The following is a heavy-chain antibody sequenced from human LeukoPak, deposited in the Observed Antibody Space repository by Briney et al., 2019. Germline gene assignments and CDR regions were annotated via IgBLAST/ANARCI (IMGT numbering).Heavy chain of an antibody. Sequence: ASVKVSCKASGYTFTSYYMHWVRQAPGQGLEWMGIINPGGGSTSYAQKFQGRVTMTRDMSTSTVYMELSSLRSEDTAVYYCARGAPLSWPDDAFDIWGQGTMVTVSS. D-gene: IGHD6-13*01. CDR2: INPGGGST. V-gene: IGHV1-46*01. CDR1: GYTFTSYY. J-gene: IGHJ3*02. CDR3: ARGAPLSWPDDAFDI.